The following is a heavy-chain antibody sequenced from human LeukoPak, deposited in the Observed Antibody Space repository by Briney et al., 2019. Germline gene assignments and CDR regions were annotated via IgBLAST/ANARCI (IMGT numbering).Heavy chain of an antibody. Sequence: SETLSLTCTVSGGSISSYYWSWIRQPPGKGLEWIGYIYYSGSTSYNPSLMSRVTISVDTSKNQFSLKLNSVTAADTAVYYCASYSYYYDSSGYFDYWGQGTLVTVSS. CDR2: IYYSGST. CDR1: GGSISSYY. D-gene: IGHD3-22*01. J-gene: IGHJ4*02. V-gene: IGHV4-59*01. CDR3: ASYSYYYDSSGYFDY.